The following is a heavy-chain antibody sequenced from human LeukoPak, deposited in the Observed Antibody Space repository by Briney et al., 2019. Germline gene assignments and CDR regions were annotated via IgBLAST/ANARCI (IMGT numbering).Heavy chain of an antibody. CDR3: ARGNNWNLFDY. CDR2: IKQDGSEK. D-gene: IGHD1-20*01. Sequence: GGSLRLSCAASGFTFRSYWMSWVRQAPGKGLEWVANIKQDGSEKYYVDSVKGRFTISRDNAKNSLYLQMNSLRAEDTAVYYCARGNNWNLFDYWGQGTLVTVSS. CDR1: GFTFRSYW. V-gene: IGHV3-7*03. J-gene: IGHJ4*02.